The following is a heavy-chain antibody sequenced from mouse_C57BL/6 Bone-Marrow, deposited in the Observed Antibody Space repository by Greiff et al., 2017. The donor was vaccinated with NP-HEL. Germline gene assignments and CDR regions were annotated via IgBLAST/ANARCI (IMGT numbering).Heavy chain of an antibody. D-gene: IGHD2-10*02. J-gene: IGHJ3*01. CDR2: ISNGGGST. V-gene: IGHV5-12*01. Sequence: EVQLVESGGGLEQPGGSLKLSCAASGFTFSDYYMYWVRQTPEKRLEWVAYISNGGGSTYYPDTVKGRFTISRDNAKNTLYLQMSRLKSEDTAMYYCARPYGNYLFAYWGQGTLVTVSA. CDR3: ARPYGNYLFAY. CDR1: GFTFSDYY.